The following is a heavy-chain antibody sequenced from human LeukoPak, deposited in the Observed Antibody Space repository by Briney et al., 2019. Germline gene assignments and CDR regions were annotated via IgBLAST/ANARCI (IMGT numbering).Heavy chain of an antibody. CDR3: ARDPSPARIVGAYDY. CDR1: GYTFTSYY. CDR2: INPSGGST. Sequence: ASVKISCKASGYTFTSYYMHWVRQAPGQGLEWMGIINPSGGSTSYAQKFQGRGTMTRDTSTSTVYMELSSLRSEDTAVYYCARDPSPARIVGAYDYWGQGTLVTVSS. V-gene: IGHV1-46*01. D-gene: IGHD1-26*01. J-gene: IGHJ4*02.